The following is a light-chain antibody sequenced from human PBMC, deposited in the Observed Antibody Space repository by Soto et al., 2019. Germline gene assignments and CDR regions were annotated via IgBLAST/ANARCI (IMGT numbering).Light chain of an antibody. Sequence: EIVLTQSPGTLSLSPGERATLSCRSSQSVSSNYLAWYQQKPDQAPRLVIYDVSGRATGIPDRFSGSGSGTDFTLTISRLEPEEFAVYYCQQYGSSPTFGQGTKLEIK. CDR3: QQYGSSPT. J-gene: IGKJ1*01. CDR2: DVS. V-gene: IGKV3-20*01. CDR1: QSVSSNY.